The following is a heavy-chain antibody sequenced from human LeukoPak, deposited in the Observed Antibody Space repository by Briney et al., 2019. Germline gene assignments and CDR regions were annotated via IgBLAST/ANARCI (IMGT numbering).Heavy chain of an antibody. V-gene: IGHV1-69*05. CDR1: RGTFSSYT. CDR3: ARDEYGYFDC. Sequence: ASVKVSCKASRGTFSSYTISWVRQAPGQGLEWMGGIIPIFGTANYAQKLQGRVTITTDTSTSTAYMELRSLRSDDAAVYYCARDEYGYFDCWGQGTLVTVSS. J-gene: IGHJ4*02. CDR2: IIPIFGTA. D-gene: IGHD4-17*01.